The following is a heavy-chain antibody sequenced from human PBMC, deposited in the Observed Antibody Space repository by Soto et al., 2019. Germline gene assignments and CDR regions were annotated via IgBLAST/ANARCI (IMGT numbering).Heavy chain of an antibody. CDR3: ARSQRGRTAFTFDY. CDR2: IYYSGTT. Sequence: SETLSLTCAVSGDSVSNENHYWSWIRQPPGKGLEWIGYIYYSGTTNYNSYLKSRLTLSVDMSKNQFSLRLTSVTAADTAVYFCARSQRGRTAFTFDYWGQGALVTVSS. J-gene: IGHJ4*02. D-gene: IGHD3-16*01. CDR1: GDSVSNENHY. V-gene: IGHV4-61*01.